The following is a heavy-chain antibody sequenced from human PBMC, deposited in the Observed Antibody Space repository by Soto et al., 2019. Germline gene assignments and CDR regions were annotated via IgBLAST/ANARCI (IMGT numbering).Heavy chain of an antibody. V-gene: IGHV5-51*01. D-gene: IGHD4-4*01. J-gene: IGHJ4*02. CDR1: GFDFTGHW. CDR3: ARETTDFES. CDR2: IFPGDSET. Sequence: PGESLKISCKVSGFDFTGHWIGWVRQMPGKGLEWMGIIFPGDSETRYSPSFQGQVTISLDKSTNTAYLQWSSLKSSDTAMYLCARETTDFESWGQGTLVTVS.